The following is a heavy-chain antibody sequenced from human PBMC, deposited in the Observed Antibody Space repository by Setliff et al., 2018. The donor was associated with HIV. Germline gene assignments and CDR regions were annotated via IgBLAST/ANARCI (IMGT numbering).Heavy chain of an antibody. D-gene: IGHD3-22*01. Sequence: PSETLSLTCTVFGDSISSHDWSWIRQPPGKGLEWIGHIDYTGSTKYYADSVKGRFTISRDNSKNTLYLQMNSLRAEDTAVYYCAKEDATIAVVIGCLDYWGQGTLVTVSS. CDR2: IDYTGST. V-gene: IGHV4-59*11. J-gene: IGHJ4*02. CDR3: AKEDATIAVVIGCLDY. CDR1: GDSISSHD.